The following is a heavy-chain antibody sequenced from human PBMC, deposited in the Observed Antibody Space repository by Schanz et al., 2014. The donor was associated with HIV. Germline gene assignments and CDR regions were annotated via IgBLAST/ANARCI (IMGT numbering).Heavy chain of an antibody. CDR2: IIPKHGTS. CDR1: GDTFSTDA. D-gene: IGHD3-9*01. CDR3: ARVVYDTQTGSYNGGWYYFDN. J-gene: IGHJ4*02. V-gene: IGHV1-69*06. Sequence: QVQLVQSGAEVKKPGSSVEVSCKASGDTFSTDAFSWVRQVPGQGLEWMGGIIPKHGTSTSAQRFKGRVAIAADTSTSTISLELSSLRSEDTAVYYCARVVYDTQTGSYNGGWYYFDNWGLGTLVTVSS.